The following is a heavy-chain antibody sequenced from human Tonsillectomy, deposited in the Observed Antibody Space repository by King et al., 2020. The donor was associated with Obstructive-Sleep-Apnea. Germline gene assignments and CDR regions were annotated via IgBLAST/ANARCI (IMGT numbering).Heavy chain of an antibody. CDR2: ISYDGNNK. CDR1: GFPFSSFA. V-gene: IGHV3-30*04. CDR3: ARGGGKGELDN. D-gene: IGHD3-16*01. Sequence: VQLVESGGGVVQPGRSLRLSCAASGFPFSSFAMHWVRQAPGRGLEWVSFISYDGNNKYDADSVKGRFTVSRDNSKNTVYLQMDRLRPEDTAVYYCARGGGKGELDNWGQGTLVTVSS. J-gene: IGHJ4*02.